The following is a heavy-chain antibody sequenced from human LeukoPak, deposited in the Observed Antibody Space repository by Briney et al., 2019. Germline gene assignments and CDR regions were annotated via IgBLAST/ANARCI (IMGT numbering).Heavy chain of an antibody. CDR1: AGTFSSYA. Sequence: LVQSGAEVKKPGSSVKVSCKASAGTFSSYAISWVRQAPGQGLEWMGGIIHIFGTANYAQKFQGRVTITTDESTSTAYMELSSLRSEDTAVYYCARDPVRGWPSAEYFQHWGQGTLVTVSS. CDR3: ARDPVRGWPSAEYFQH. D-gene: IGHD6-19*01. CDR2: IIHIFGTA. V-gene: IGHV1-69*05. J-gene: IGHJ1*01.